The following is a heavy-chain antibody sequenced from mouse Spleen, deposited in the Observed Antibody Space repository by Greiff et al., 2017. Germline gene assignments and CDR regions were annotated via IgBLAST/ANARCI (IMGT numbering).Heavy chain of an antibody. CDR1: GYTFTSYW. Sequence: QVQLQQSGAELVKPGASVKMSCKASGYTFTSYWITWVKQRPGQGLEWIGDIYPGSGSTNYNEKFKSKATLTVDTSSSTAYMQLSSLTSEDSAVYYCARHDYDRDYFDYWGQGTSLTVSS. V-gene: IGHV1-55*01. CDR3: ARHDYDRDYFDY. D-gene: IGHD2-4*01. J-gene: IGHJ2*02. CDR2: IYPGSGST.